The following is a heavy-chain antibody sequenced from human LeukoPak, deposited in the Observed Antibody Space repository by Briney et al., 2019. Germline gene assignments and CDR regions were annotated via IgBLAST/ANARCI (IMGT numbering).Heavy chain of an antibody. CDR3: ARDNGFGDNGIDY. D-gene: IGHD3-10*01. CDR2: IRGSNGDT. Sequence: ASVTVSFTASGYTFTSYGFSWVRQAPGQGLEWMGWIRGSNGDTNYAENLQGRVTVSKDTSTSTAYMELRSLRSDDTAVYYCARDNGFGDNGIDYWGQGTLVTVSS. CDR1: GYTFTSYG. V-gene: IGHV1-18*01. J-gene: IGHJ4*02.